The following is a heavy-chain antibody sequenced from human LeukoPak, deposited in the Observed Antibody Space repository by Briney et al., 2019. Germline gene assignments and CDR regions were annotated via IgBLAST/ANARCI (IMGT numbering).Heavy chain of an antibody. J-gene: IGHJ1*01. Sequence: PSETLSLTCAVYGGSFSGYYWSWIRQPPGKGLEWIGEINHSGSTNYNPSLKSRVTISVDTSKNQFSLKLSSVTAADTAVYYCARTRYCSGGSCPQYFQHWGQGTLVTVSS. CDR2: INHSGST. CDR3: ARTRYCSGGSCPQYFQH. V-gene: IGHV4-34*01. D-gene: IGHD2-15*01. CDR1: GGSFSGYY.